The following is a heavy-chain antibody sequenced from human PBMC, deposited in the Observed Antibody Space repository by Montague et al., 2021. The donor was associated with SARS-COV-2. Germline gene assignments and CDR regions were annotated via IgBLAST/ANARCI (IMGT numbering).Heavy chain of an antibody. D-gene: IGHD6-13*01. J-gene: IGHJ2*01. V-gene: IGHV4-4*02. CDR3: ASHPQQLVLQYWYFDL. CDR2: ISHSGRT. Sequence: SETLSLTCAVSGGSISSSNWWNWVRQSPGKGLEWIGEISHSGRTXYNPSLKSRVTISVDNSKNQFSLNLTSLTAADTALYYCASHPQQLVLQYWYFDLWGRGTLVTVSS. CDR1: GGSISSSNW.